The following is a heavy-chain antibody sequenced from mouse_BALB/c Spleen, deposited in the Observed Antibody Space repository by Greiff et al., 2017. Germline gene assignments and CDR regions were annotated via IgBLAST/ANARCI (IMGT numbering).Heavy chain of an antibody. V-gene: IGHV5-6-4*01. Sequence: EVKLVESGGGLVKPGGSLKLSCAASGFTFSSYTMSWVRQTPEKRLEWVATISSGGSYTYYPDSVKGRFTISRDNAKNTLYLQMSSLKSEDTAMYYCTRDEDYYYFDYWGQGTTLTVSS. J-gene: IGHJ2*01. CDR2: ISSGGSYT. D-gene: IGHD1-1*01. CDR1: GFTFSSYT. CDR3: TRDEDYYYFDY.